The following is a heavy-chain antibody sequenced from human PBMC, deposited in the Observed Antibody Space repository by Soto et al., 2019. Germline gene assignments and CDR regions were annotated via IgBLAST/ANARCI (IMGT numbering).Heavy chain of an antibody. V-gene: IGHV3-74*01. Sequence: GGSLRLSCAASGFTFSSYWMHWVRQAPGKGLVWVSRINSDGSEKWYVDSVKGRFTISRDNAKNSLYLQMNSLRAEDTAVYYCARGDYYDSSGPFSDAFDIWGQGTMVTVSS. CDR1: GFTFSSYW. CDR2: INSDGSEK. J-gene: IGHJ3*02. CDR3: ARGDYYDSSGPFSDAFDI. D-gene: IGHD3-22*01.